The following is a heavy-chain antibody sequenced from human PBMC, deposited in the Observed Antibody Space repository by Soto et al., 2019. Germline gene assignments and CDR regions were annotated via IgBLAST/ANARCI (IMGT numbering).Heavy chain of an antibody. CDR3: AREMSTGAADTGGGY. J-gene: IGHJ4*02. Sequence: QVQLVQSGAEVKKPGASVRVSCKASGYTFGTYGISWVRQAPGQGLEWMGWSSTHTGHTHYAQSLQGRVTMTTDASAATAHMELRSLRSDDTAIYYCAREMSTGAADTGGGYWGQGTQVTVTS. D-gene: IGHD6-13*01. CDR1: GYTFGTYG. V-gene: IGHV1-18*01. CDR2: SSTHTGHT.